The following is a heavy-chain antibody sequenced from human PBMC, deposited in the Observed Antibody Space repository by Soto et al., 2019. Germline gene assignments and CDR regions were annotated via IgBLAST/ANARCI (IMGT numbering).Heavy chain of an antibody. CDR3: ARVNGWSSYMDV. D-gene: IGHD6-19*01. CDR1: GFTFSSYA. J-gene: IGHJ6*03. V-gene: IGHV3-64*01. Sequence: PGGSLRLSCAASGFTFSSYAMHWVRQAPGKGLEYVSAISSNGGSTYYANSVKGRFTISRDNSKNTLYLQMGSLRAEDMAVYYCARVNGWSSYMDVWGKGTKVTVSS. CDR2: ISSNGGST.